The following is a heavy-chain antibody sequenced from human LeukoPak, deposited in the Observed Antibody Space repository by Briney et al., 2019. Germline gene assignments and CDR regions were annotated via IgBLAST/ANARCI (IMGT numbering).Heavy chain of an antibody. D-gene: IGHD6-13*01. CDR1: GYTFTDYY. Sequence: ASVKVSCKASGYTFTDYYINWVRQAPGQGLEWMGGFDPEDGETIYAQKFQGRVTMTEDTSTDTAYMELSSLRSEDTAVYYCATESGSSYYFDYWGQGTLVTVSS. V-gene: IGHV1-24*01. J-gene: IGHJ4*02. CDR3: ATESGSSYYFDY. CDR2: FDPEDGET.